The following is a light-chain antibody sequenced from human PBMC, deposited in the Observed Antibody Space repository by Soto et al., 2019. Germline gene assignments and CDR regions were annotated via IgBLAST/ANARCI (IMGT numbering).Light chain of an antibody. J-gene: IGKJ1*01. CDR2: DAS. CDR1: QSVSIN. Sequence: EIVMTQSPGTLSVSPGERATLSCRASQSVSINLAWYQQKPGQAPRLLIYDASTRATGIPARFSGSGSGTEFTLTISSLQSKDSGIYYCQQYFEWPPMTFGQGTKVEI. CDR3: QQYFEWPPMT. V-gene: IGKV3D-15*01.